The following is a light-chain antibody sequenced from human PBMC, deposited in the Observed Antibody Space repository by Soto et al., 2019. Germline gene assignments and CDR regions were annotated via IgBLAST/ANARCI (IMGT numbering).Light chain of an antibody. CDR3: SDHAGSKNVV. Sequence: QSALTQPPSASGSPGQSVTISCTGTSSDVGGYHYVSWYQHHPGKAPKLMSYEVSKRPSGVPDRFSGYKSVNTASLTVSGLQAEDEAEYYSSDHAGSKNVVFGGGTKLTVL. CDR2: EVS. V-gene: IGLV2-8*01. CDR1: SSDVGGYHY. J-gene: IGLJ2*01.